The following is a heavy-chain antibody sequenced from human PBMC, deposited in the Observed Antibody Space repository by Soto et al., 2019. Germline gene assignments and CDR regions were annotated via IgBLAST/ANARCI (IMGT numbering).Heavy chain of an antibody. Sequence: SVKVSCKASGGTFSSYAISWVRQAPGQGLEWMGGIIPIFGTANYAQKFQGRVTITADKSTSTAYMELSSLRSEDTAVYYCARGYCSGGSCYSGSDYYYGMDVWGQGTTVTVSS. J-gene: IGHJ6*02. CDR2: IIPIFGTA. V-gene: IGHV1-69*06. D-gene: IGHD2-15*01. CDR1: GGTFSSYA. CDR3: ARGYCSGGSCYSGSDYYYGMDV.